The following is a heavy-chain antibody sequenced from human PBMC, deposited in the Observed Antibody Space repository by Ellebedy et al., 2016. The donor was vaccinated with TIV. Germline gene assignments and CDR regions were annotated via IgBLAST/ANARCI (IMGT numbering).Heavy chain of an antibody. V-gene: IGHV3-23*01. D-gene: IGHD3-22*01. J-gene: IGHJ4*02. Sequence: GESLKISCTASGFTFGDYAMNWIRQAPGKGLEWVSVISGGGETTSYADSVKGRFTISRDNSKNMLFLQMNSLRAEDTALYYCAKGRKLIRSSSLDYWGQGTLVTVSS. CDR1: GFTFGDYA. CDR3: AKGRKLIRSSSLDY. CDR2: ISGGGETT.